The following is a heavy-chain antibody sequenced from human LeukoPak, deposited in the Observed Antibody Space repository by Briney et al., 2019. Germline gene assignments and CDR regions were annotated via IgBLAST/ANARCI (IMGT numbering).Heavy chain of an antibody. J-gene: IGHJ4*02. Sequence: DGSEKYYVDSVKGRFTISRDNAKNSLYLQMNSLRGEDTAVYYCARDRNYDSSGYYSAVADYWGQGTLVTVSS. V-gene: IGHV3-7*01. CDR2: DGSEK. CDR3: ARDRNYDSSGYYSAVADY. D-gene: IGHD3-22*01.